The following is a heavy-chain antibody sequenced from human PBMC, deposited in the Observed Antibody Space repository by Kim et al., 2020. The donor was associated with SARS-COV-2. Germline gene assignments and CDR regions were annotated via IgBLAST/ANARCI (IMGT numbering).Heavy chain of an antibody. D-gene: IGHD4-17*01. CDR2: INHSGST. J-gene: IGHJ4*02. Sequence: SETLSLTCAVYGGSFSGYYWSWIRQPPGKGLEWIGEINHSGSTNYNPSLKSRVTISVDTSKNQFSLKLSSVTAADTAVYYCARAPTVVTPEEDYWGQGTLVTVSS. CDR3: ARAPTVVTPEEDY. V-gene: IGHV4-34*01. CDR1: GGSFSGYY.